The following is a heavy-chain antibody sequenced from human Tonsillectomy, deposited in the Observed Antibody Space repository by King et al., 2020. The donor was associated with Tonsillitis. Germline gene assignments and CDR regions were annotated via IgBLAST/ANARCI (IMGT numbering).Heavy chain of an antibody. D-gene: IGHD1-26*01. CDR3: ARGGGIWVGAPADY. CDR2: IYYSGST. V-gene: IGHV4-59*01. J-gene: IGHJ4*02. CDR1: GGSISSYY. Sequence: QLQESGPGLVKPSETLSLTCTVSGGSISSYYWSWIRQPPGKGLEWIGYIYYSGSTNYNPSLKSRVTISVDTSKNQFSLKLSSVTAADTAVYYCARGGGIWVGAPADYWGQGTLVTGSS.